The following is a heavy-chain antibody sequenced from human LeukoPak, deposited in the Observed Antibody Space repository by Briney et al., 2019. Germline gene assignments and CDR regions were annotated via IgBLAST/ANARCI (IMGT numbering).Heavy chain of an antibody. V-gene: IGHV1-8*01. J-gene: IGHJ3*02. Sequence: GASVKVSCMASGYTFTSYDINWVRQATGQGLEWMGWMNPNSGNTGYAQKFQGRVTMTRNTSISTAYMELSSLRSEDTAVYYCARGSGYSYGYDAFDIWGQGTMVTVSS. CDR2: MNPNSGNT. D-gene: IGHD5-18*01. CDR1: GYTFTSYD. CDR3: ARGSGYSYGYDAFDI.